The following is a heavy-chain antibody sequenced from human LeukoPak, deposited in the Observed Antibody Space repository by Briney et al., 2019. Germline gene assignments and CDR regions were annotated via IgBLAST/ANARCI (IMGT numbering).Heavy chain of an antibody. CDR3: ARRHYYGSGSYDY. CDR2: INHSGST. CDR1: GGSFSGYH. V-gene: IGHV4-34*01. D-gene: IGHD3-10*01. Sequence: SETLSLTCAVYGGSFSGYHWSWIRQPPGKGLEWIGEINHSGSTNYNPSLKSRVTVSVDTSKNQFSLKLSSVTAADTAVYYCARRHYYGSGSYDYWGQGTLVTVSS. J-gene: IGHJ4*02.